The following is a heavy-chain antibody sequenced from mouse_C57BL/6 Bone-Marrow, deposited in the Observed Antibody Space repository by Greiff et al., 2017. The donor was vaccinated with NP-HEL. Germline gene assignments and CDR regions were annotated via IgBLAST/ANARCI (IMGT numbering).Heavy chain of an antibody. D-gene: IGHD2-2*01. CDR3: ARKKEGLRRYWYFDV. V-gene: IGHV5-12*01. CDR2: ISNGGGST. Sequence: EVMLVESGGGLVQPGGSLKLSCAASGFTFSDYYMYWVRQTPEKRLEWVAYISNGGGSTYYPDTVKGRFTISRDNAKNTLYLQMSRLKSEDTAMYYCARKKEGLRRYWYFDVWGTGTTVTVSS. CDR1: GFTFSDYY. J-gene: IGHJ1*03.